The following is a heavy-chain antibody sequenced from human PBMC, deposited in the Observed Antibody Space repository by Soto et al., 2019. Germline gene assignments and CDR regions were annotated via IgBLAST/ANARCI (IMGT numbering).Heavy chain of an antibody. CDR2: ISGHNGNT. CDR1: GYTFTSYG. CDR3: ARGRYGDY. J-gene: IGHJ4*02. Sequence: QVHLVQSGAEVKKPGASVKVSCKGSGYTFTSYGITWVRQAPVQGLEWMGWISGHNGNTDYAQKLQGRVTVTRDTSTSTAYMELRSLRSDATAVYYCARGRYGDYWGQGALVTVSS. V-gene: IGHV1-18*01. D-gene: IGHD1-1*01.